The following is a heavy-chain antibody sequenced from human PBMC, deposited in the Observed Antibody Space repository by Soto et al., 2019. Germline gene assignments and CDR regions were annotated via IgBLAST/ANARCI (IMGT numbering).Heavy chain of an antibody. Sequence: GGSLRLSCAASGFTFSSYWMHWVRQAPGKGLVWVSRINSDGSSTSYADSVKGRFTISRDNAKNTLYLQMNSLRAEDTAVYYCYAIFGVTNKYFQHWGQGTLVTVSS. CDR1: GFTFSSYW. J-gene: IGHJ1*01. CDR3: YAIFGVTNKYFQH. CDR2: INSDGSST. D-gene: IGHD3-3*01. V-gene: IGHV3-74*01.